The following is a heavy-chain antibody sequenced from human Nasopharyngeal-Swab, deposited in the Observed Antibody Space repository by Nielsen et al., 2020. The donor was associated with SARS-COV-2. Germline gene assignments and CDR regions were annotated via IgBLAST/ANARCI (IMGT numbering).Heavy chain of an antibody. CDR3: ARVYYDSSGYYQY. Sequence: VPQAPAQRLEWMGWINAGNGNTKYSQKFQGRVTITRDTSASTAYMELSSLRSEDTAVYYCARVYYDSSGYYQYWGQGTLVTVSS. D-gene: IGHD3-22*01. J-gene: IGHJ4*02. CDR2: INAGNGNT. V-gene: IGHV1-3*01.